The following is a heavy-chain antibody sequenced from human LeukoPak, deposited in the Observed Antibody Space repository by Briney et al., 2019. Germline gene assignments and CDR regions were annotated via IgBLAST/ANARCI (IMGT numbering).Heavy chain of an antibody. CDR2: IIPIFGTA. CDR3: ASEAAAGKPYFDY. CDR1: GGTFSSYA. J-gene: IGHJ4*02. D-gene: IGHD6-13*01. Sequence: SVKVSCKASGGTFSSYATSWVRQAPGQGLEWMGGIIPIFGTANYAQKFQGRVTITADESTSTAYMELSSLRSEDTAVYYCASEAAAGKPYFDYWGQGTLVTVSS. V-gene: IGHV1-69*13.